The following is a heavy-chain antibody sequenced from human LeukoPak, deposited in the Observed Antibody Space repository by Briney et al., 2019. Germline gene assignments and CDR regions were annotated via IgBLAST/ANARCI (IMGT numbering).Heavy chain of an antibody. CDR2: MNPNSGNT. V-gene: IGHV1-8*01. CDR3: ARDSCSSTSCPFFGY. Sequence: ASVKVSCKASGYTFTSYDINWVRQATGQGLEWMGWMNPNSGNTGYAQKFQGRVTMTRNTSISTAHMELSRLRSDDTAVYYCARDSCSSTSCPFFGYWGQGTLVTVSS. J-gene: IGHJ4*02. D-gene: IGHD2-2*01. CDR1: GYTFTSYD.